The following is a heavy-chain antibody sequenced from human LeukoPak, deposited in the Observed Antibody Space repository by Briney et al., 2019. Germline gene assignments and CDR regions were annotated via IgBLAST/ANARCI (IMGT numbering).Heavy chain of an antibody. Sequence: ASVKVSCKASGYTFTGYYMHWVRQAPGQGLEWMGWINPNSGGTNYAQKFQGRVTMTRDTSISTAYMELSRLRSDDTAVYYCARLIAAQYYFDYWGQGTLVTVSS. V-gene: IGHV1-2*02. J-gene: IGHJ4*02. CDR2: INPNSGGT. D-gene: IGHD6-6*01. CDR3: ARLIAAQYYFDY. CDR1: GYTFTGYY.